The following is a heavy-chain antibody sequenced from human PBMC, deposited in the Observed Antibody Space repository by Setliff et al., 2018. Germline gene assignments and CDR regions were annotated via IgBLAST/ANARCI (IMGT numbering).Heavy chain of an antibody. CDR2: IIPIFGTA. CDR3: ARERGSYDSSTHYTYYFDY. V-gene: IGHV1-69*05. D-gene: IGHD3-22*01. J-gene: IGHJ4*02. Sequence: SVKVSCKASRGTFSSYGITWVRQAPGQGLEWMGGIIPIFGTANYAQKFQGRVTITTDDSTNTAYMELSSLRSEDTAVYFCARERGSYDSSTHYTYYFDYWGQGTLVTVSS. CDR1: RGTFSSYG.